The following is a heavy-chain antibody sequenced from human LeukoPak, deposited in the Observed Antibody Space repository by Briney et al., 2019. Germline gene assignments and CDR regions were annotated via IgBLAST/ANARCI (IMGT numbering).Heavy chain of an antibody. CDR2: IYYSRTT. D-gene: IGHD5-12*01. V-gene: IGHV4-59*01. CDR1: GGSISSYY. J-gene: IGHJ4*02. CDR3: ARGTKTGYTGYDWNY. Sequence: SETLSLTCTVSGGSISSYYWSWIRQPPGKGLEWIGYIYYSRTTSYNPDLKCRFTISVDTSSNRFSLILTSVTAADTAVYYCARGTKTGYTGYDWNYWGQGSLVTVSS.